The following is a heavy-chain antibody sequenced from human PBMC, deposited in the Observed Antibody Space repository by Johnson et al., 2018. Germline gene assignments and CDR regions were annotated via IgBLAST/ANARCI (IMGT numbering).Heavy chain of an antibody. V-gene: IGHV3-23*04. CDR1: GFTFNSYV. CDR3: ARISPYYYDSSPFQH. D-gene: IGHD3-22*01. CDR2: IGGRGDNT. J-gene: IGHJ1*01. Sequence: VQLVESGGGLVQPGGSLRLSCAASGFTFNSYVMHWLRQAPGKGLEWVSTIGGRGDNTFYADSVKGRFTISRDNSKNTLSVQMNSLRLEDTAVYYCARISPYYYDSSPFQHWGQGTLVTVSS.